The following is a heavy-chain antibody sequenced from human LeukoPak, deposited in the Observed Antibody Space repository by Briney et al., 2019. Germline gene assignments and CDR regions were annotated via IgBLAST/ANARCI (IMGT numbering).Heavy chain of an antibody. CDR1: GFTFSSYA. CDR2: ISGSGGSI. J-gene: IGHJ5*02. V-gene: IGHV3-23*01. D-gene: IGHD2-15*01. Sequence: GGSLLLSCAASGFTFSSYAMSWVRPAPGKGLEWVSGISGSGGSIYYADSVKGRFIISRDNSKNTLYLQMNSLRVEDTAVYYCHCSGGNCYTPWGQGTLVTVSS. CDR3: HCSGGNCYTP.